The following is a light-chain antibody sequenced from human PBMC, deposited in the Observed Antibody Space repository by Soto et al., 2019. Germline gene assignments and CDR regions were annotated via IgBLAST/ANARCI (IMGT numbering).Light chain of an antibody. Sequence: EIVMTQSPATLSVSPGGRATLSCRASQSVKTYLAWYQQRPGQPPRLLIYGASTRATGIPARFSGSGSGTAFSLTISSLQSEDFAVYYCQQYNTWPPKYTFGQGNKLEIK. CDR1: QSVKTY. CDR2: GAS. CDR3: QQYNTWPPKYT. V-gene: IGKV3-15*01. J-gene: IGKJ2*01.